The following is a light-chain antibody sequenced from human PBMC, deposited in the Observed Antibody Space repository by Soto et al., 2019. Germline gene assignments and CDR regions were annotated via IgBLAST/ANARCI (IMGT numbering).Light chain of an antibody. J-gene: IGKJ4*01. V-gene: IGKV3D-15*01. CDR2: GAS. Sequence: EIVMTQSPATLSVSPGETTRLSCRASQSINSDVALYQQKVGQTPRLRIHGASTRATGIPDRFSGSGSGTDFTLSISILEPEDFAFYYCQQYASSPLLTFGGGTKVDIK. CDR3: QQYASSPLLT. CDR1: QSINSD.